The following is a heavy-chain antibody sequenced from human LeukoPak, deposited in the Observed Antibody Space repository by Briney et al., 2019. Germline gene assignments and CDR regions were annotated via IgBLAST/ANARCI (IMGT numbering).Heavy chain of an antibody. CDR2: ISTYNGNT. J-gene: IGHJ6*03. Sequence: ASVKVSCKASGYTFTSYGISWVRRAPGQGLEWMGWISTYNGNTNYAQKLQGRVTMTTDTSTSTAYMELRSLRSDDTAVYYCARGRYCSSTSCYKVYYYYMDVWGKGTTVTVSS. CDR1: GYTFTSYG. CDR3: ARGRYCSSTSCYKVYYYYMDV. D-gene: IGHD2-2*02. V-gene: IGHV1-18*01.